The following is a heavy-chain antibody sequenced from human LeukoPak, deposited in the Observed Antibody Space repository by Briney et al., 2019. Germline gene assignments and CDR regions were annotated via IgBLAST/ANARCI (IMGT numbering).Heavy chain of an antibody. D-gene: IGHD6-13*01. V-gene: IGHV4-34*01. CDR1: GGSFSGYY. CDR2: INHSGST. J-gene: IGHJ4*02. Sequence: PSETLSLTCAVYGGSFSGYYWSWIRQPPGKGLEWIGEINHSGSTNYNPSLKSRVTISVDTSKNQFSLKLSSVTAADTAVYYCARGFRSRSSYFDCWGQGTLVTVSS. CDR3: ARGFRSRSSYFDC.